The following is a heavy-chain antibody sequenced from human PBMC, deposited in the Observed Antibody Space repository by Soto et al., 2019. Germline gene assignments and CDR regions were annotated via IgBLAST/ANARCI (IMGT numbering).Heavy chain of an antibody. Sequence: GGSLRLSCAASGFTFSSYSMNWVRQAPGKGLEWVSYISSSSTIYYADSVKGRFTISRDNAKNSLYLQMNSLRDEDTAVYYCARVQKWYYYDSSGSDYWGQGTPDPVSS. CDR3: ARVQKWYYYDSSGSDY. CDR1: GFTFSSYS. CDR2: ISSSSTI. J-gene: IGHJ4*02. V-gene: IGHV3-48*02. D-gene: IGHD3-22*01.